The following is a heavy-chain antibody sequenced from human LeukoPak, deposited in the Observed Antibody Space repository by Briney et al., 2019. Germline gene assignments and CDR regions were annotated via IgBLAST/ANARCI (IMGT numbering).Heavy chain of an antibody. CDR2: ISHSGSNL. CDR1: GFTFSDSF. J-gene: IGHJ4*02. D-gene: IGHD3-22*01. Sequence: KPGGSLRLSCAASGFTFSDSFMNWIRQAPGKGLEWLSYISHSGSNLDYAESVRGRFTISRDNANHSLYLQINSLGAEDTAVYYCARGDSSGAPDYWGQGTLVTVSS. CDR3: ARGDSSGAPDY. V-gene: IGHV3-11*01.